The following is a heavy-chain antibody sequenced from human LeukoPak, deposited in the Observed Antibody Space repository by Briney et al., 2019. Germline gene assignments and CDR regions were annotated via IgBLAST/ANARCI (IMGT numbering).Heavy chain of an antibody. Sequence: GGSLRLSCAASGFTFSSYSMNWVRQAPGKGLEWVSSISSSSSTIYYADSVKGRFTISRDNSKNTLYLQMNSLRAEDTAVYYCAKDSNYVKYYYYGMDVWGQGTTVTVSS. D-gene: IGHD4-11*01. CDR3: AKDSNYVKYYYYGMDV. V-gene: IGHV3-48*01. CDR1: GFTFSSYS. CDR2: ISSSSSTI. J-gene: IGHJ6*02.